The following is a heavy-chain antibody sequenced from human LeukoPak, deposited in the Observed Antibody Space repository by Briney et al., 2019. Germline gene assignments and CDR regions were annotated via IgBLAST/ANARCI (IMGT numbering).Heavy chain of an antibody. Sequence: SETLSLTCTVSGGSISSYYWSWIRQPPGKGLEWIGYICYSGSTNYNPSLKSRVTISVDTSKNQFSLKLSSVTAADTAVYYCARTGGDSSGPWCFDYWGQGTLVTVSS. J-gene: IGHJ4*02. CDR2: ICYSGST. CDR1: GGSISSYY. CDR3: ARTGGDSSGPWCFDY. D-gene: IGHD6-19*01. V-gene: IGHV4-59*01.